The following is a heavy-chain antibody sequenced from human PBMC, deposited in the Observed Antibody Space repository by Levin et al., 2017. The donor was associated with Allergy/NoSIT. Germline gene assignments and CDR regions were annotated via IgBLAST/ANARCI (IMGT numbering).Heavy chain of an antibody. D-gene: IGHD1-26*01. CDR3: TRRVGATGESGY. Sequence: GESLKISCAASGFTFSGSAMHWVRQASGKGLEWVCRFRSKANSYATAYAASVKGRFTISRDDSKNTAYLQMNSLKTEDTAVYYCTRRVGATGESGYWGQGTLVTDSS. J-gene: IGHJ4*02. CDR1: GFTFSGSA. CDR2: FRSKANSYAT. V-gene: IGHV3-73*01.